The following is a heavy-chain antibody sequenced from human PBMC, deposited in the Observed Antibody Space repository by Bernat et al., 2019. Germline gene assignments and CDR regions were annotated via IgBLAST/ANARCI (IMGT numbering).Heavy chain of an antibody. Sequence: QVQLVESGGGVVQPGGSLRLSCAASGFTFNSYAMHWVRQAPGKRLEWVTVISFDGNTKYYAHSVKGRFTISRDNSKNTLYLQMNSLKPEDTAVYFCAGALDIIYYGMDVWGQGTTVTVSS. V-gene: IGHV3-30-3*01. CDR1: GFTFNSYA. CDR3: AGALDIIYYGMDV. J-gene: IGHJ6*02. CDR2: ISFDGNTK. D-gene: IGHD2-2*03.